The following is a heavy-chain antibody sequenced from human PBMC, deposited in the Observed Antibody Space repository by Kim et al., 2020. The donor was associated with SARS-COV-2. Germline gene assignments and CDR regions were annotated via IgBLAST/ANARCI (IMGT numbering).Heavy chain of an antibody. Sequence: QQLQGRVTMTTDTSTSTAYMELRSLRSDDTAVYYCARRLAARHYYYGMDVWGQGTTVTVSS. J-gene: IGHJ6*02. V-gene: IGHV1-18*01. D-gene: IGHD6-6*01. CDR3: ARRLAARHYYYGMDV.